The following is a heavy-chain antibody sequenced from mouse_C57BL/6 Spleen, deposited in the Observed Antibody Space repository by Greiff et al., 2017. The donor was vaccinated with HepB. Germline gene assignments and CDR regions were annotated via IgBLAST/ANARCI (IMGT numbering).Heavy chain of an antibody. J-gene: IGHJ3*01. CDR2: ISSGGSYT. D-gene: IGHD1-1*01. CDR1: GFTFSSYG. V-gene: IGHV5-6*01. Sequence: EVKLVESGGDLVKPGGSLKLSCAASGFTFSSYGMSWVRQTPDKRLEWVATISSGGSYTYYPDSVKGRFTISRDNAKNTLYLQMSSLKSEDTAMYYCARDYGSKAWFAYWGQGTLVTVSA. CDR3: ARDYGSKAWFAY.